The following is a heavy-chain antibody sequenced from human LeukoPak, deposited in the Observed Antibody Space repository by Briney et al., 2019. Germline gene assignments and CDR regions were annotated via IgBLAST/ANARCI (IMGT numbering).Heavy chain of an antibody. D-gene: IGHD3-22*01. J-gene: IGHJ4*02. CDR2: IYHSGSSGSA. V-gene: IGHV4-39*07. CDR3: ARPGNRFRSGSPPDY. Sequence: PSETLSLTCTVSGGSISSGGYYWSWIRQHPGKGLEWIGSIYHSGSSGSAYYNPSLKSRVTLSVDTSKNQFSLKLTSVTAADTAVYYCARPGNRFRSGSPPDYGGQGILVTVSS. CDR1: GGSISSGGYY.